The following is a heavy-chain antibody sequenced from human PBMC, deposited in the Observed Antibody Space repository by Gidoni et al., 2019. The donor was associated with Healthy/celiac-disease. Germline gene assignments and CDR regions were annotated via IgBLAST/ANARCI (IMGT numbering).Heavy chain of an antibody. J-gene: IGHJ4*02. D-gene: IGHD2-8*01. CDR3: ARDSDIVLMVYEVFFDY. V-gene: IGHV3-48*02. CDR1: GFTFISYS. Sequence: EVQLVESGGGLVQPGGSLRLSCAASGFTFISYSMNWVRQAPGKGLEWVSYISSSSSTIYYADSVKGRFTISRDNAKNSLYLQMNSLRDEDTAVYYCARDSDIVLMVYEVFFDYWGQGTLVTVSS. CDR2: ISSSSSTI.